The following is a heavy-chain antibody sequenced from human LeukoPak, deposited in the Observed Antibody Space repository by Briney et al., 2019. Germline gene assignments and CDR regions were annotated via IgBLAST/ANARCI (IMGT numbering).Heavy chain of an antibody. Sequence: ASVKVSCKASGYRFSENYMHWVRQAPGQGLEWMGWIKPNSGDTKFAQKFQGRVTMTRDTSISTTYMQLSSLKPDDTAVYYRARDGSRYSGNYYYDYWGQGTLVTVSS. V-gene: IGHV1-2*02. CDR3: ARDGSRYSGNYYYDY. D-gene: IGHD1-26*01. J-gene: IGHJ4*02. CDR1: GYRFSENY. CDR2: IKPNSGDT.